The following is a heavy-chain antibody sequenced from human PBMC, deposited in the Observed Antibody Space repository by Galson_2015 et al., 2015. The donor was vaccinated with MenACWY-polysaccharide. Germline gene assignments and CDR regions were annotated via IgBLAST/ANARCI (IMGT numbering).Heavy chain of an antibody. D-gene: IGHD3-3*01. CDR3: AREWAGVSSGYYYGMDV. Sequence: VSCKASGYTFTSYYMHWMRQAPGQGLEWMGIINPSGGSTSYAQKFQGRVTMTRDTSTSTVYMELSSLRSEDTAVYYCAREWAGVSSGYYYGMDVWGQGTTVTVSS. V-gene: IGHV1-46*01. J-gene: IGHJ6*02. CDR1: GYTFTSYY. CDR2: INPSGGST.